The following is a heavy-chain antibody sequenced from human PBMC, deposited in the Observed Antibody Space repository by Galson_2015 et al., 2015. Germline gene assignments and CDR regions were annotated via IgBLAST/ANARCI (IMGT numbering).Heavy chain of an antibody. J-gene: IGHJ4*02. Sequence: SLRLSCAASGFTFRSYAMSWVRQAPGKGLEWVSSISGSGGSTDYAGSVKGRFTISRDNSKNTLYLQMNSLRAEDTAVYCCAKVGYSSGWSDYWGQGTLVTVSS. CDR2: ISGSGGST. CDR3: AKVGYSSGWSDY. CDR1: GFTFRSYA. V-gene: IGHV3-23*01. D-gene: IGHD6-19*01.